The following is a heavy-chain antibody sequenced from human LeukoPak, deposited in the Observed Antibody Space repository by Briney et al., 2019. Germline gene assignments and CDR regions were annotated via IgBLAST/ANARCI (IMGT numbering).Heavy chain of an antibody. CDR2: IYYSGST. D-gene: IGHD3-3*01. Sequence: SETLSLTCTVAGGSISSYYWSWVRQPPGKGRGWVGYIYYSGSTNYNPSLKSRVTISVDTSKNQFSLKLSSVTAADTAVYYCARAGFFEWLPIFDYWGQGTLVTVSS. CDR1: GGSISSYY. CDR3: ARAGFFEWLPIFDY. V-gene: IGHV4-59*13. J-gene: IGHJ4*02.